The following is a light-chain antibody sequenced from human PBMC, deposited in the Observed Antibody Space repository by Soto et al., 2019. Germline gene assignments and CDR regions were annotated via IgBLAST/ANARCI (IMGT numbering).Light chain of an antibody. V-gene: IGKV3-15*01. CDR1: QSVSSN. CDR3: QQYNYSRT. CDR2: GAS. Sequence: EIVMAQSPATLSVSPGERATLSCRASQSVSSNLAWYKQKPGQAPRLLIYGASTRATGIPARFSGSGSGTELTLTISSLQSEDFAVYYCQQYNYSRTFGQGTKVEIK. J-gene: IGKJ1*01.